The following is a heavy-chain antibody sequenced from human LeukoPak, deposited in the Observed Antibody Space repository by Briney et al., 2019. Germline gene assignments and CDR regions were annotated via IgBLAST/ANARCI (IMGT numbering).Heavy chain of an antibody. CDR3: ARVPSYYYDSSGYG. J-gene: IGHJ4*02. D-gene: IGHD3-22*01. Sequence: SETLSLTCAVYGGSFSGYSWNWIRQPPGKGLEWIGEIDHGGSANYNPSLKSRVTISVDTSKNQFSLKLSSVTAADTAVYYCARVPSYYYDSSGYGWGQGTLVTVSS. CDR2: IDHGGSA. CDR1: GGSFSGYS. V-gene: IGHV4-34*01.